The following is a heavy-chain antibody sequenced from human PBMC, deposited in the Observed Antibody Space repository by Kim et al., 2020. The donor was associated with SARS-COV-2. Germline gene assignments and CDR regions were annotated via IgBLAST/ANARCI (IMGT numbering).Heavy chain of an antibody. CDR3: ARGPLYRASRTTNQRDAFDI. CDR1: GYTFTGYY. Sequence: ASVKVSCKASGYTFTGYYMHWVRQAPGQGLEWMGRINPNSGGTNYAQKFQGRVTMTRDTSISTAYMELSRLRSDDTAVYYCARGPLYRASRTTNQRDAFDIWGQGTMVTVSS. V-gene: IGHV1-2*06. D-gene: IGHD2-2*02. J-gene: IGHJ3*02. CDR2: INPNSGGT.